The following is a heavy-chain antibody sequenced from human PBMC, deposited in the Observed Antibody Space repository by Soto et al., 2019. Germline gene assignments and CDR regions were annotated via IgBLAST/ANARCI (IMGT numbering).Heavy chain of an antibody. D-gene: IGHD3-10*01. V-gene: IGHV1-69*13. CDR1: GGTFSSYA. Sequence: SVKVSCKASGGTFSSYAISWVRQAPGQGLEWMGGIIPIFGTANYAQKFQGRVTITADESTGTAYMELSSLRSEDTAVYYCARWYYYGSGSYLTGYFDYWGQGTLVTVSS. J-gene: IGHJ4*02. CDR3: ARWYYYGSGSYLTGYFDY. CDR2: IIPIFGTA.